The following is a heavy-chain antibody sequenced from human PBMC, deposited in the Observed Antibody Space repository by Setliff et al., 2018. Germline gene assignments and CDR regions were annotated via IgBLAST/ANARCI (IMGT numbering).Heavy chain of an antibody. CDR1: GYTFTSYY. Sequence: VKVSCKASGYTFTSYYMHWVRQAPGQGLEWMGIINPSGGSTSYAQKFQGRVTMTRDTSTSPVYMELSSLRSEDTAVYYCAGTYYNFWSALDYYYYGMDVWGQGTTVTVSS. CDR2: INPSGGST. D-gene: IGHD3-3*01. CDR3: AGTYYNFWSALDYYYYGMDV. J-gene: IGHJ6*02. V-gene: IGHV1-46*01.